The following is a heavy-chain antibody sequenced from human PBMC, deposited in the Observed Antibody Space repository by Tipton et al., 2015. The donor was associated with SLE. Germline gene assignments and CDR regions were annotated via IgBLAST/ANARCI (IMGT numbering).Heavy chain of an antibody. CDR3: ARMRWQGTAFDI. Sequence: GSLRLSCAASGFTFSSYEMNWVRQAPGKGLEWVSYISSSGSTIYYADSVKGRFTISRDNAKNSLYLQMNSLRAEDTAVYYCARMRWQGTAFDIWGQGTMVTVSS. V-gene: IGHV3-48*03. CDR1: GFTFSSYE. J-gene: IGHJ3*02. D-gene: IGHD5-24*01. CDR2: ISSSGSTI.